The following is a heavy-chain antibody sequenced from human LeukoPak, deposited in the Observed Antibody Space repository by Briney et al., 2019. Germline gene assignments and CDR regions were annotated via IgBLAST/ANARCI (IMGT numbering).Heavy chain of an antibody. J-gene: IGHJ5*02. D-gene: IGHD3-10*01. CDR1: GYTFTSCD. CDR3: ARVGGVRRKYNWFDP. Sequence: GASVKVSCKASGYTFTSCDINWVRQATGQGLEWMGWMNPNSGNTGYAQKFQGRVTITRNTSISTAYMELSSLRSEDTAVYYCARVGGVRRKYNWFDPWGQGTLVTVSS. CDR2: MNPNSGNT. V-gene: IGHV1-8*03.